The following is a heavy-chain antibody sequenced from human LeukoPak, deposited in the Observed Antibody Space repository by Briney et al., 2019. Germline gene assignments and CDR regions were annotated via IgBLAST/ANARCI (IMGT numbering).Heavy chain of an antibody. V-gene: IGHV4-30-4*01. CDR1: GGSISSGDYY. CDR3: ARHPGNGDSGYYEDY. CDR2: IYYSGST. D-gene: IGHD3-22*01. Sequence: NPSETLSLTCTVSGGSISSGDYYWSWIRQPPGKGLEWIGYIYYSGSTNYNPSLKSRVTISIDTSKNQFSLKLSSVTAADTAVYYCARHPGNGDSGYYEDYWGQGTLVTVSS. J-gene: IGHJ4*02.